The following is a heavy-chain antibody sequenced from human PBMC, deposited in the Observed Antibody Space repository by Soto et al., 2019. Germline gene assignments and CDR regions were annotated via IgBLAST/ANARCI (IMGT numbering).Heavy chain of an antibody. V-gene: IGHV1-2*02. CDR2: IDPRSGGT. D-gene: IGHD3-10*01. CDR1: GYPFTTYY. CDR3: ATDDYGIFPY. J-gene: IGHJ4*02. Sequence: HVQLVQSGTEVKKPGASVRVSCMVSGYPFTTYYIHWVRQAPGQGLEWMGWIDPRSGGTVYEQKFQGRVTMTRDASISTVYAALSGLTSDDTALYCCATDDYGIFPYWGQGSLVTVSS.